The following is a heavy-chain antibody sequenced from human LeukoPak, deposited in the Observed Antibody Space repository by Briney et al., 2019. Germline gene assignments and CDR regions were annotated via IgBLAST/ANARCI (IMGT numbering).Heavy chain of an antibody. D-gene: IGHD1/OR15-1a*01. J-gene: IGHJ4*02. CDR1: GFTFSTYA. CDR2: TSYEGGVR. V-gene: IGHV3-30*04. Sequence: GGPLRLSCAASGFTFSTYALHWVRQAPGGGREWVAVTSYEGGVRYVADCVEGRFTLSRDNSKNTLYLQMNNHRVGDTAVYYCARALNNAWHNIDSWGQGTLVTVNS. CDR3: ARALNNAWHNIDS.